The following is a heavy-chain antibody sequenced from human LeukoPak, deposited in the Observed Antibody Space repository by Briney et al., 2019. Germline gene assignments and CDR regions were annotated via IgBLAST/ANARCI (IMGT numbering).Heavy chain of an antibody. V-gene: IGHV1-46*01. J-gene: IGHJ6*03. CDR3: AREIYYYYYYMDV. Sequence: GASVKVSCKASGYTFTGYYMHWVRQAPGQGLEWMGIINPSGDSTSYAQKFQGRVTMTRDTSTSTVYMELSSLRSEDTAVYYCAREIYYYYYYMDVWGKGTTVTVSS. CDR1: GYTFTGYY. CDR2: INPSGDST.